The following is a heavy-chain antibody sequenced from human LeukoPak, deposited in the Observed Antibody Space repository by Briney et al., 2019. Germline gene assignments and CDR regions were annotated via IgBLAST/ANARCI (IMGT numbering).Heavy chain of an antibody. V-gene: IGHV1-69*06. J-gene: IGHJ4*02. D-gene: IGHD3-22*01. CDR3: ASPYYYDSSGSFDY. CDR1: GGTFSSYA. Sequence: GASVKVSWKASGGTFSSYAISWVRQAPGQGLEWMGGIIPIFGTANYAQKFQGRVTITADKSTSTAYMELSSLRSEDTAVYYCASPYYYDSSGSFDYWGQGTLVTVSS. CDR2: IIPIFGTA.